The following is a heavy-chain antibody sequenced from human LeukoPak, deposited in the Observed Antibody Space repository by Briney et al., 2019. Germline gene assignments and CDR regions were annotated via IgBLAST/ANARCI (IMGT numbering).Heavy chain of an antibody. J-gene: IGHJ5*02. D-gene: IGHD1-1*01. CDR2: IYHSGGS. CDR1: GYSISNDYY. Sequence: PSETLSLTCVVSGYSISNDYYWDWIRQPPGKGLEWIGNIYHSGGSYYNPSLKSRVTILVDTSKNQFSLKLSSVTAADTAVYYRAKAGTTGIHHWFDPWGQGNLVTVSS. CDR3: AKAGTTGIHHWFDP. V-gene: IGHV4-38-2*01.